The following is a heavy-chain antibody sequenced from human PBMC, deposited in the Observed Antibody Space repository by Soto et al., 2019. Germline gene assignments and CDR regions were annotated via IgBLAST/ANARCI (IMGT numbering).Heavy chain of an antibody. J-gene: IGHJ6*02. D-gene: IGHD1-1*01. CDR2: IKSKTDGGTT. CDR1: GFTFSNAW. V-gene: IGHV3-15*07. CDR3: TTDTLKTDYYYYGMDV. Sequence: GGSLRLSCAASGFTFSNAWMNWVRQAPGKGLEWVGRIKSKTDGGTTDYAAPVKGRFTISRDDSKNTLYLQMNSLKTEDTAVYYCTTDTLKTDYYYYGMDVWGQGTTVTVSS.